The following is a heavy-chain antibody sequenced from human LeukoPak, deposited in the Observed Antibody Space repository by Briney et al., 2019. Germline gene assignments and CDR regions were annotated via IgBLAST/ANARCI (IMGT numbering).Heavy chain of an antibody. Sequence: PGGSLRLSCAASGFTFSSYAMSWVRQAPGKGLEWVSAISGSGGSTYYADSVKGRFTISRDNAKNSLYLQMNSLRAEDTAVYYCASLHQPGVGATPGDTFDIWGQGTMVTVSS. CDR2: ISGSGGST. D-gene: IGHD1-26*01. CDR1: GFTFSSYA. V-gene: IGHV3-23*01. J-gene: IGHJ3*02. CDR3: ASLHQPGVGATPGDTFDI.